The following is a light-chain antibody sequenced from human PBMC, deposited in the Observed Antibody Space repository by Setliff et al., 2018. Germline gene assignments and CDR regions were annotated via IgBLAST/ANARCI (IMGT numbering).Light chain of an antibody. Sequence: QSALTQPASVSGSPGQSITISCTGASSDVGGYNFVSWYQQHPGKVPKLIIFDVTTRPSGVSDRFSGSKFGKAASLTISGLQAEDEADYYCCSYVRGSAYVFGTGTKVTVL. CDR1: SSDVGGYNF. CDR3: CSYVRGSAYV. CDR2: DVT. V-gene: IGLV2-14*03. J-gene: IGLJ1*01.